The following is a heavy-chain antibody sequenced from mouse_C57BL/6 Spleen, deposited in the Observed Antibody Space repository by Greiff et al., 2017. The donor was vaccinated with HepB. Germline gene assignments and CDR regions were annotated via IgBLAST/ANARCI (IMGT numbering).Heavy chain of an antibody. CDR3: ARRNGDYAMDY. J-gene: IGHJ4*01. Sequence: EVQLVESGGGLVKPGGSLKLSCAASGFTFSDYGMHWVRQAPEKGLEWVAYISSGSSTIYYADTGKGRFTISRDNAKNTLFLQMTSLRSEDTAMYYCARRNGDYAMDYWGQGTSVTVSS. CDR1: GFTFSDYG. V-gene: IGHV5-17*01. CDR2: ISSGSSTI.